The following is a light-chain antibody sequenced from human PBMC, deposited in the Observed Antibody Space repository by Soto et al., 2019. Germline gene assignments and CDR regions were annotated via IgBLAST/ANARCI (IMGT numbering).Light chain of an antibody. CDR3: QSYDSNTVV. V-gene: IGLV6-57*04. CDR1: RGGIASNS. Sequence: FMLTQPHSVSESPGQTVIISCTRSRGGIASNSVQWYQQRPGSAPSTVIYEDNQRPSGVPDRFSGSTDGSSNSASLTISGLQTEDEADYYCQSYDSNTVVFGGGTKLTVL. CDR2: EDN. J-gene: IGLJ2*01.